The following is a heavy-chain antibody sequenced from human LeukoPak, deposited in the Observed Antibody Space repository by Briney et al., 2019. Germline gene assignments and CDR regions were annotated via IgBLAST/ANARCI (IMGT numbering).Heavy chain of an antibody. CDR2: ISSSSSYI. Sequence: PGGSLRLSCAASGFTFSSYSMNWVRQAPGKGLEWVSSISSSSSYIYYADSVRGRFTISRDNAKNSLYLQMNSLRAEDTAVYYCARGEQQRGYYYYMDVWGKGTTVTVSS. CDR1: GFTFSSYS. V-gene: IGHV3-21*01. CDR3: ARGEQQRGYYYYMDV. J-gene: IGHJ6*03. D-gene: IGHD6-13*01.